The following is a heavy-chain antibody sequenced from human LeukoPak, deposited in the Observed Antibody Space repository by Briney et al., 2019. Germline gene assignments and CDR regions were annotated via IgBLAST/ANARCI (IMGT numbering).Heavy chain of an antibody. V-gene: IGHV1-2*02. CDR1: GYTFTGYY. CDR3: ARDTAMAFYYMDV. D-gene: IGHD5-18*01. J-gene: IGHJ6*03. CDR2: INPNSGGT. Sequence: GASVTVSCKASGYTFTGYYMHWVRQAPGQGLEWMGWINPNSGGTNYAQKFQGSVTMTRDTSISTAYMGLSRLRSDDTAVYYCARDTAMAFYYMDVWGKGTTVTVSS.